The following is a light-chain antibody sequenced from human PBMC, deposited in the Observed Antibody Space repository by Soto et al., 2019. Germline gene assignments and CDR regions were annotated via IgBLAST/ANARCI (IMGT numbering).Light chain of an antibody. CDR1: SSDVGGYNY. Sequence: QSVLTQPRSVSVSPGQSVSISCTGTSSDVGGYNYVSWYQQHPGKAPKVMIYDVNKRPSGVPDRFSGSKSGNTASLTISGLQSEDEADYYCCSYAGRYIYVFGTGTKVTVL. J-gene: IGLJ1*01. CDR2: DVN. V-gene: IGLV2-11*01. CDR3: CSYAGRYIYV.